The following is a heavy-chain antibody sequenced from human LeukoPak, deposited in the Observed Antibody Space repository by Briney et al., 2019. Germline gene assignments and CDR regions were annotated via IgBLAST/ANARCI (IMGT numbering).Heavy chain of an antibody. Sequence: GGSLRLSCAASGFTFNSYGMSWVRQAPGKGLECVSNISASAGSTYYADSVKGRFTVSRDNSKNTLYLQMNSLRAEDTAVYYGARKFGCYCSGTSCRINFDYWGQGTLVTVSS. CDR3: ARKFGCYCSGTSCRINFDY. CDR1: GFTFNSYG. D-gene: IGHD2-2*01. CDR2: ISASAGST. V-gene: IGHV3-23*01. J-gene: IGHJ4*02.